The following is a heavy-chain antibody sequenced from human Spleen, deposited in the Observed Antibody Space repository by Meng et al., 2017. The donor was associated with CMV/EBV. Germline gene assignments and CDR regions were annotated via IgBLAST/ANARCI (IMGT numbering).Heavy chain of an antibody. J-gene: IGHJ5*02. V-gene: IGHV1-58*01. D-gene: IGHD2-2*01. Sequence: SVKVSCKASGFTFTSSAVQWVRQARGQRLEWIGWIVVGNGNTNYAQKFQERVTITRDMSTSTAYMELSSLRSEDTAVYYCAADRKYQLLGNYNWFDPWGQGTLVTVSS. CDR3: AADRKYQLLGNYNWFDP. CDR2: IVVGNGNT. CDR1: GFTFTSSA.